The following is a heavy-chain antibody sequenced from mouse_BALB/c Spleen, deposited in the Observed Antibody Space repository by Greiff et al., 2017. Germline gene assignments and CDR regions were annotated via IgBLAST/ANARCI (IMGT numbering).Heavy chain of an antibody. V-gene: IGHV7-3*02. D-gene: IGHD2-1*01. Sequence: EVKLVESGGGLVQPGGSLRLSCATSGFTFTAYYMSWVRQPPGKALEWLGFIRNKANGYTTEYSASVKGRFTISRDNSQSILYLQMNTLRAEDSATYYCARDPGNYEGVLYYWGQGTTLTVSS. J-gene: IGHJ2*01. CDR2: IRNKANGYTT. CDR3: ARDPGNYEGVLYY. CDR1: GFTFTAYY.